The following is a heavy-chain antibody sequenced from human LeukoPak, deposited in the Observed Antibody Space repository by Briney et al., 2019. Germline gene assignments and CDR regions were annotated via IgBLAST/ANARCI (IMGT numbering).Heavy chain of an antibody. J-gene: IGHJ3*02. CDR3: ASSGYASKYGWAI. V-gene: IGHV1-46*01. Sequence: GASVKVSCKASGYTFTSYGISWVRQAPGQGLEWMGIINPSGGSTSYAQKFQGRVTMTRDTSTSTVYMELSSLRSEDTAVYYCASSGYASKYGWAIWGQGTMVTVSS. CDR1: GYTFTSYG. D-gene: IGHD3-22*01. CDR2: INPSGGST.